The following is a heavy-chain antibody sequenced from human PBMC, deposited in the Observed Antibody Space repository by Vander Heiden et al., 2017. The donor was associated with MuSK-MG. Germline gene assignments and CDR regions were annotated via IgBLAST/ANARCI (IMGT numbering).Heavy chain of an antibody. CDR1: GVTFSSYA. Sequence: EVQLLESGGGLVQPGGSLRLSCAASGVTFSSYAMSWVRQAPGKGLEWVSGISGSGGNTYYADSVKGRFTISRDNSKNTLYLQMTSLRVEDTAVYYCAKVRIAGATLPRGFDFWGQGTLVTVSS. J-gene: IGHJ4*02. CDR3: AKVRIAGATLPRGFDF. V-gene: IGHV3-23*01. D-gene: IGHD1-26*01. CDR2: ISGSGGNT.